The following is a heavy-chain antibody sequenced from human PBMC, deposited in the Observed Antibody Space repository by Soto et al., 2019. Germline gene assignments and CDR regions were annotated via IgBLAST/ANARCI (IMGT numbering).Heavy chain of an antibody. CDR2: ISAYNGNT. CDR3: ARDRPRYSSGSPSDY. CDR1: GYTFTSYG. D-gene: IGHD6-19*01. J-gene: IGHJ4*02. Sequence: ASVTVSCKASGYTFTSYGISWVRQAPGQGLEWMRWISAYNGNTNYAQKLQGRVTMSTDTSTSTAYMELRSLRSDDTAVYYCARDRPRYSSGSPSDYWGQGTLVTVSS. V-gene: IGHV1-18*01.